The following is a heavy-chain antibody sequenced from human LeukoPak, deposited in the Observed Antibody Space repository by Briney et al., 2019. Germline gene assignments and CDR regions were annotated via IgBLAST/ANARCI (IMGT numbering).Heavy chain of an antibody. Sequence: GGSLRLSCAASGFTFSKHGMHWVRQAPGKGLEWGAFIRNDGSNKYYVDSVKGRFTISRDNSKNTVDLQMNSLRAEDTAVYYCAKDINSHCRGDCSDYWGQGTLVIVSS. CDR1: GFTFSKHG. J-gene: IGHJ4*02. D-gene: IGHD2-15*01. CDR3: AKDINSHCRGDCSDY. V-gene: IGHV3-30*02. CDR2: IRNDGSNK.